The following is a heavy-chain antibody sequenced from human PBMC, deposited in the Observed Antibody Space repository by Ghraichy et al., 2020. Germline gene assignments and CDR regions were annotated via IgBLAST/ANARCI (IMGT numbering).Heavy chain of an antibody. J-gene: IGHJ3*02. CDR1: GFTFSSYD. V-gene: IGHV3-13*01. CDR3: ARANYGDYSDAFDI. CDR2: IGTAGDT. Sequence: GESLNISCAASGFTFSSYDMHWVRQATGKGLEWVSAIGTAGDTYYPGSVKGRFTISRENAKNSLYLQMNSLRAGDTAVYYCARANYGDYSDAFDIWGQGTMVTVSS. D-gene: IGHD4-17*01.